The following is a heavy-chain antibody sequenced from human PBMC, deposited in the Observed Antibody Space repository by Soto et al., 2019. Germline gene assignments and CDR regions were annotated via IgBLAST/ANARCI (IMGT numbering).Heavy chain of an antibody. D-gene: IGHD5-18*01. CDR1: CGSINSYY. J-gene: IGHJ4*02. V-gene: IGHV4-59*01. Sequence: XXTLSLTCTVSCGSINSYYCSRIRQPPGKGLEWIGYIXYSGSXNYNTYIKSRXXISVDKSXXQFYMKLSSVTAAEMAVYYCSRGGYSYGPDFDYWGQGTLVTVSS. CDR2: IXYSGSX. CDR3: SRGGYSYGPDFDY.